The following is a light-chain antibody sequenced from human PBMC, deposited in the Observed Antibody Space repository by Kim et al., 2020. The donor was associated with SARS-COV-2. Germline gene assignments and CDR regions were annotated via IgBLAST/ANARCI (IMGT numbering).Light chain of an antibody. V-gene: IGLV2-23*02. CDR3: LSYTTRITFV. CDR1: ISDVGTYNH. Sequence: QSALTQPASVSGSPGQSITISCTGTISDVGTYNHVSWYQQHPGKAPKLMIYEVSKRPSGVSNRFSGSKSGNTASLTISGLQAEYEADYYCLSYTTRITFVFGTGTKVTVL. CDR2: EVS. J-gene: IGLJ1*01.